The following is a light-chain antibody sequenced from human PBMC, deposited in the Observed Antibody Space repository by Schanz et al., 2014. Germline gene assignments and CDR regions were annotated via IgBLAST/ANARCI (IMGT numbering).Light chain of an antibody. CDR3: SSYRRTDTTYVV. CDR1: SNDVGSYNR. CDR2: EVT. Sequence: QSALTQPPSVSGSPGQSVTISCTGTSNDVGSYNRVSWYQQPPGKAPRLMIFEVTNRPSGISNRFSGSKSGNTASLTISGLQAEDEADYYCSSYRRTDTTYVVFGGGTKLTVL. V-gene: IGLV2-18*02. J-gene: IGLJ2*01.